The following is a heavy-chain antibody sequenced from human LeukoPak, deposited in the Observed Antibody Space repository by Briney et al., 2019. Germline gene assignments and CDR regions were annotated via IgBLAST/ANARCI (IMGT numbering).Heavy chain of an antibody. Sequence: GGSLRLSCAASGFTFNTYWMSWVRQAPGKGLEWVGNIKQDGSEKNYMDSVKGRFTISRDNAKNSLYLQMNSLRAEDTALYYCAKDIQASWGRAYYYYGMDVWGQGTTVTVSS. J-gene: IGHJ6*02. CDR1: GFTFNTYW. V-gene: IGHV3-7*03. D-gene: IGHD7-27*01. CDR2: IKQDGSEK. CDR3: AKDIQASWGRAYYYYGMDV.